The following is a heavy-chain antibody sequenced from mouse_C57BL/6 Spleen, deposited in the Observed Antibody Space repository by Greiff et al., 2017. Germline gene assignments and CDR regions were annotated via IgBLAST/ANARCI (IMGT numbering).Heavy chain of an antibody. J-gene: IGHJ2*01. V-gene: IGHV1-15*01. CDR2: IDPETGGT. CDR1: GYTFTDYE. CDR3: YYKVGY. D-gene: IGHD2-12*01. Sequence: LVESGAELVRPGASVTLSCKASGYTFTDYEMHWVKQTPVHGLEWIGAIDPETGGTAYNQKFKGKAILTADKSSSTAYMELRSLTSEDSAVYYSYYKVGYWGQGTTRTVSS.